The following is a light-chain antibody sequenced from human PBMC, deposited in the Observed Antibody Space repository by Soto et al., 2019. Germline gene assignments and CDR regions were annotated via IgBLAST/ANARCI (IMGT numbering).Light chain of an antibody. CDR2: DVT. J-gene: IGLJ2*01. Sequence: QSVLTQPASVSGSPGQSITISCTGTSSDVGAYNYVSWYQQHPGKAPKLLIYDVTSRPSGVSNRFSGSKSGNTASLTISGLQAEDEADYCCTSYTSRNTLVFGGGTQLTVL. V-gene: IGLV2-14*03. CDR3: TSYTSRNTLV. CDR1: SSDVGAYNY.